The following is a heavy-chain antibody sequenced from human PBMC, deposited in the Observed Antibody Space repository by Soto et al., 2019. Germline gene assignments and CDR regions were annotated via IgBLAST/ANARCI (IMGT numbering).Heavy chain of an antibody. Sequence: EVKLVESGGGLVQPGGSLRISCKVSGFMFSDYAMTWVRQAPGKGLEWVSSIGKSGSDRDYADSVKGRFPISRDNSENTVYLQMDSLKVEDTALYFCMKVRDYWGQGTQVTVS. CDR1: GFMFSDYA. V-gene: IGHV3-23*04. CDR2: IGKSGSDR. CDR3: MKVRDY. J-gene: IGHJ4*02.